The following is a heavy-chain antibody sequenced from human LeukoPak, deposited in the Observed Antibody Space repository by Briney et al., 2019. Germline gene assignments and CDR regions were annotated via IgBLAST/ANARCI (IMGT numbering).Heavy chain of an antibody. CDR2: ICGSGATT. V-gene: IGHV3-23*01. D-gene: IGHD2/OR15-2a*01. CDR1: GFTFDDYG. J-gene: IGHJ4*02. CDR3: AKDGVGSNNYYFYFDS. Sequence: GGSLRLSCAASGFTFDDYGMSWVRQAPGKGLEWVSAICGSGATTYYADSVKGRFTIPRGNSKNTLYLQMNSLRAEDTAVYYCAKDGVGSNNYYFYFDSWGQGTLVTVSS.